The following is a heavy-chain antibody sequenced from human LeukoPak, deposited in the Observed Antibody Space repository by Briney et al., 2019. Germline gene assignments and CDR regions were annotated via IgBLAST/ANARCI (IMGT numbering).Heavy chain of an antibody. CDR1: GYTLTELS. J-gene: IGHJ4*02. Sequence: ASVKVSRKVSGYTLTELSMHWVRQAPGKGLEWMGGFDPEDGEIIFAQKFQGRVTMTEDTSTDTAYMELSSLRSEDTAVYYCATDLGRSRFDYWGQGTLVTVSS. CDR3: ATDLGRSRFDY. D-gene: IGHD4-17*01. CDR2: FDPEDGEI. V-gene: IGHV1-24*01.